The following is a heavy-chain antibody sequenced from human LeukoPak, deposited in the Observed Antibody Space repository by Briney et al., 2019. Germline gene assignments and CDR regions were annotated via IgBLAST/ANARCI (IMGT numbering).Heavy chain of an antibody. V-gene: IGHV3-23*01. CDR3: AKVSVIVVVISYSDY. D-gene: IGHD3-22*01. J-gene: IGHJ4*02. Sequence: GGSLRLSCAASGFTFSSYAMSWVRQAPGKGLEWVSAISGSGVGTYYADSVKGRFTISRDNSKNTLYLQMNSLRAEDTAVYYCAKVSVIVVVISYSDYWGQGSLVTVSS. CDR1: GFTFSSYA. CDR2: ISGSGVGT.